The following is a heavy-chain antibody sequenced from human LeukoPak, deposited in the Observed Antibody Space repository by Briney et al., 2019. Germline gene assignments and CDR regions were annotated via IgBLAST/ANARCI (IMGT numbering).Heavy chain of an antibody. CDR3: ARRYYDSSGYYYVLDV. Sequence: SETLSLTCTVSGGSISSSSYYWGWIRQPPGKGLEWIGSIYYSGSTYYNPSLKSRVTISVDTSKNQFSLKLSSVTAADTAVYYCARRYYDSSGYYYVLDVWGQGTTVTVSS. V-gene: IGHV4-39*07. D-gene: IGHD3-22*01. CDR1: GGSISSSSYY. CDR2: IYYSGST. J-gene: IGHJ6*02.